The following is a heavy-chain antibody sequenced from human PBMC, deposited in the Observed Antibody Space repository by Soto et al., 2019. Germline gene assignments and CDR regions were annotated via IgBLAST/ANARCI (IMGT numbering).Heavy chain of an antibody. Sequence: HPGGSLRLSCAASGFTFSSYSMNWVRQAPGKGLEWVSYISSSSSTIYYADSVKGRFTISRDNAKNSLYLQMNSLRDEDTAVYYCARLRRWGSSSARVGYWGQGTLVTVSS. D-gene: IGHD6-6*01. CDR1: GFTFSSYS. J-gene: IGHJ4*02. CDR2: ISSSSSTI. CDR3: ARLRRWGSSSARVGY. V-gene: IGHV3-48*02.